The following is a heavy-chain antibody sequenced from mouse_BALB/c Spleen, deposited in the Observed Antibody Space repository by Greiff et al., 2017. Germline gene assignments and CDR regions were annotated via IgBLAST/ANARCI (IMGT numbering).Heavy chain of an antibody. CDR2: IYPGSGNT. Sequence: VQLQQSGAELARPGASVKLSCKASGYTFTDYYINWVKQRTGQGIEWIGEIYPGSGNTYYNEKFKGKATLTADKSSSTAYMQLSSLTSEDSAVYFCAREGGTTEGCAYWGQGTLVTVSA. D-gene: IGHD1-1*01. J-gene: IGHJ3*01. CDR3: AREGGTTEGCAY. V-gene: IGHV1-77*01. CDR1: GYTFTDYY.